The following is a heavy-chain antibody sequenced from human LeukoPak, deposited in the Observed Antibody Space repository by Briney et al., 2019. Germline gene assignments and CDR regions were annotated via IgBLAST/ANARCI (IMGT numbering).Heavy chain of an antibody. V-gene: IGHV4-39*07. CDR3: ASFASPGYYYYGMDV. J-gene: IGHJ6*02. CDR2: IYHSGST. Sequence: KPSETLSLTCTVSGGSIRSIDSYWGWIRQPPGKGLEWIGEIYHSGSTNYNPSLKSRVTISVDKSKNQFSLKLSPVTAADTAVYYCASFASPGYYYYGMDVWGQGTTVTVSS. CDR1: GGSIRSIDSY. D-gene: IGHD3-10*01.